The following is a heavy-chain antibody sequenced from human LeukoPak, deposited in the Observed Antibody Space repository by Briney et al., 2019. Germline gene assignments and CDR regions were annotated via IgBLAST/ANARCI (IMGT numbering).Heavy chain of an antibody. CDR3: AREVDTGHYFDY. CDR2: INPSGGST. D-gene: IGHD5-18*01. J-gene: IGHJ4*02. V-gene: IGHV1-46*01. Sequence: ASVKVSCKASGYTFTSYYMHWVRQALGQGLEWMGIINPSGGSTSYAQKFQGRVTMTRDTSTSTVYMELSSLRSEDTAAYYCAREVDTGHYFDYWGQGTLVTVSS. CDR1: GYTFTSYY.